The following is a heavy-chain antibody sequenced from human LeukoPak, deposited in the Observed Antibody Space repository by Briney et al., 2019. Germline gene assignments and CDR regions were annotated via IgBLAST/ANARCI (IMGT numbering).Heavy chain of an antibody. V-gene: IGHV1-2*02. Sequence: GASVKVSCTASVYTFTRYCMHWVRQAPGQGLEWMGWINPNSGGTNYAQKFQGRVTMTRDTSISTAYMELSGLRSDDTAAYYCARVLEPYYFDYWGQGTLVTVSS. J-gene: IGHJ4*02. CDR2: INPNSGGT. CDR1: VYTFTRYC. CDR3: ARVLEPYYFDY. D-gene: IGHD1-1*01.